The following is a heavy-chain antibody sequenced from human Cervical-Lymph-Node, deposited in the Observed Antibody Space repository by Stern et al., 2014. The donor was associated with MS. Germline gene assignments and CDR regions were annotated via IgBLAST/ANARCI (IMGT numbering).Heavy chain of an antibody. CDR3: ARGVVSNRATATLHNLFDP. CDR2: ILPILGLP. J-gene: IGHJ5*02. D-gene: IGHD1-1*01. V-gene: IGHV1-69*04. CDR1: GGTFSSSYA. Sequence: VQLVESGAEVKKPGSSVNVSCMASGGTFSSSYAITWMRQAPGQGLEWVGRILPILGLPYYAQKFQGRVTITADTSTNTAYMGLNSLTSEDTAVYYCARGVVSNRATATLHNLFDPWGQGTLVTVSS.